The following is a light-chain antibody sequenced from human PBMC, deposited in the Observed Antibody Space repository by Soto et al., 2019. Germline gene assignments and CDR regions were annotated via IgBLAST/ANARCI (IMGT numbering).Light chain of an antibody. CDR1: TTNIGAGYE. Sequence: QLVLTQPPSVSGAPGQRVTISCTGSTTNIGAGYEVHWYQQRPGTAPKLLVSGHNIRPSGVPDRFYGSKSGTSASLAISGLQSDDEADYYCAAWDDSLYGWVFGGGTKLTVL. CDR3: AAWDDSLYGWV. J-gene: IGLJ3*02. V-gene: IGLV1-40*01. CDR2: GHN.